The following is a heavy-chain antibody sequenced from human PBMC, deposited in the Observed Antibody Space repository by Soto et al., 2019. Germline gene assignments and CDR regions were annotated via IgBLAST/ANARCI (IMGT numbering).Heavy chain of an antibody. Sequence: SETLSLTCAVSSGSISSSNWWSWVRQPPGKGLEWIGEIYHSGSTNYNPSLKSRVTISVDKSRNQFSLKLSSVTAADTAVYYCARDPANCSGGSCYGDDAFDIWGQGTMVTVSS. CDR1: SGSISSSNW. CDR3: ARDPANCSGGSCYGDDAFDI. J-gene: IGHJ3*02. V-gene: IGHV4-4*02. D-gene: IGHD2-15*01. CDR2: IYHSGST.